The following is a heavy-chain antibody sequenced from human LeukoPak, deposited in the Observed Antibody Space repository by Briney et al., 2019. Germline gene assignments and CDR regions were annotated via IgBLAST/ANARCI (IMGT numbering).Heavy chain of an antibody. CDR2: IYYSGST. CDR1: GGSISSYY. CDR3: ARGVGAYYDFWSGYKPHDAFDI. D-gene: IGHD3-3*01. J-gene: IGHJ3*02. Sequence: SETLSLTCTVSGGSISSYYWSWIRQPPGKGLEWIGYIYYSGSTNYNPSLKSRVTISVDTSKNQFSLKLSSVTAADTAVYYCARGVGAYYDFWSGYKPHDAFDIWGQGTMVTVSS. V-gene: IGHV4-59*01.